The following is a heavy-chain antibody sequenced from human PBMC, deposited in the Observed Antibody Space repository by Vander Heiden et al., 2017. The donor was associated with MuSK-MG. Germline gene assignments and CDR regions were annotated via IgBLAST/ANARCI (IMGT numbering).Heavy chain of an antibody. CDR1: GYTFTSYD. CDR3: VRGRYDFWSGQSTGFDP. D-gene: IGHD3-3*01. Sequence: QVQLVQSGAEVKKPGASVKVSCKATGYTFTSYDINWVRQATGQGLEWMGWMNPNSGNTGYAQKFQGRVTMTRNTSISTAYMELSSLRSEDTAVYYCVRGRYDFWSGQSTGFDPWGQGTLVTVSS. V-gene: IGHV1-8*02. CDR2: MNPNSGNT. J-gene: IGHJ5*02.